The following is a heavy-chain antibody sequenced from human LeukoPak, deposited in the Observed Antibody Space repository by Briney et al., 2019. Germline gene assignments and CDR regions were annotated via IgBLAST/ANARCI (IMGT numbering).Heavy chain of an antibody. V-gene: IGHV3-30*18. Sequence: GRSLRLSCAASGFTFSSYGMHWVRQAPGKGLEWVAVISYDGSNKYYADSVKGRFTISRDNSKNTLYLQMNSLRAEDTAVYYCAKGRDGYNYFWDYYYYGMDVWGQGTTVTVSS. J-gene: IGHJ6*02. CDR2: ISYDGSNK. D-gene: IGHD5-12*01. CDR1: GFTFSSYG. CDR3: AKGRDGYNYFWDYYYYGMDV.